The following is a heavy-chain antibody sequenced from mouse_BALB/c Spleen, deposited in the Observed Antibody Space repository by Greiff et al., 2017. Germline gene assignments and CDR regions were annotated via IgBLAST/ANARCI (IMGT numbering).Heavy chain of an antibody. D-gene: IGHD1-1*01. Sequence: VQLQQSGTVLARPGASVKMSCKASGYTFTSYWMHWVKQRPGQGLEWIGAIYPGNSDTSYNQKFKGKAKLTAVTSTSTAYIELSSLTNEDSAVYYSTRDYGSSLYYFDYWGQGTTLTVSS. V-gene: IGHV1-5*01. CDR2: IYPGNSDT. J-gene: IGHJ2*01. CDR1: GYTFTSYW. CDR3: TRDYGSSLYYFDY.